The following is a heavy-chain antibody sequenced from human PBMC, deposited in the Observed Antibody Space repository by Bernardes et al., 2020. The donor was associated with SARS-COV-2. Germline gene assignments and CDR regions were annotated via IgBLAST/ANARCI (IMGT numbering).Heavy chain of an antibody. D-gene: IGHD3-22*01. Sequence: GGSLRLSCAGSGFTFSSYAINWVRQAPGKGLEWVSGISGSGGSTHYADSVKGRFTISRDNSKNTVSLQMNSLGADDMAIYYCARGSAGLLLGVGFDYWGQGTLVTVSS. CDR3: ARGSAGLLLGVGFDY. V-gene: IGHV3-23*01. J-gene: IGHJ4*02. CDR1: GFTFSSYA. CDR2: ISGSGGST.